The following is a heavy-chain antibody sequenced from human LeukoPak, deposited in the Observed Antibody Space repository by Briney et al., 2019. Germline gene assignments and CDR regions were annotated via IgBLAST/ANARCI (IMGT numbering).Heavy chain of an antibody. V-gene: IGHV4-59*01. J-gene: IGHJ4*02. Sequence: SETLSLTCTVSGGSISSYYWSWLRQPPGKGLEWIGYIYYSGSTNYNPSLKSRVTISLDTSKNQFSLKLSSVTAADTAVYYCARGPTAAALYYFDYWGQGTLVTVSS. CDR1: GGSISSYY. D-gene: IGHD6-13*01. CDR3: ARGPTAAALYYFDY. CDR2: IYYSGST.